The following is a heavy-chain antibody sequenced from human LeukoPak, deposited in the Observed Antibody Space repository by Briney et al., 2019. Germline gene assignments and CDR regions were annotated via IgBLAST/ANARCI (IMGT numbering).Heavy chain of an antibody. V-gene: IGHV4-59*01. Sequence: SETLSLTCTVSGGAISGYYWSWIRQPPGKGLEWIGYIYYSGDTNYNPSLKSRVTISLDTSKNQFSLKLTSVTAADTAVYYCARASTYYYEGSGYPPGFDYWGQGTLVTVSS. CDR2: IYYSGDT. D-gene: IGHD3-22*01. CDR3: ARASTYYYEGSGYPPGFDY. J-gene: IGHJ4*02. CDR1: GGAISGYY.